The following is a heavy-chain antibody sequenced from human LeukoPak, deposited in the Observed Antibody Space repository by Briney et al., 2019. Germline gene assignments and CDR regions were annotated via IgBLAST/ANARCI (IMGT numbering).Heavy chain of an antibody. CDR2: IYTSGST. CDR3: ARDTMLRGTGFDY. J-gene: IGHJ4*02. D-gene: IGHD3-10*01. CDR1: GGSIRGSSYY. Sequence: SETLSLTCTVSGGSIRGSSYYWSWIRQPAGKGLEWIGRIYTSGSTNYNPSLKSRVTISVDTSKNQFSLKLSSVTAADTAVYYCARDTMLRGTGFDYWGQGTSVTVSS. V-gene: IGHV4-61*02.